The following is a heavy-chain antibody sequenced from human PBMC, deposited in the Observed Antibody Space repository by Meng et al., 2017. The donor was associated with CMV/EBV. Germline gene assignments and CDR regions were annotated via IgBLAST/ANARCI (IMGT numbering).Heavy chain of an antibody. CDR2: IIPIFGTA. V-gene: IGHV1-69*05. D-gene: IGHD3-10*01. Sequence: SVKVSCKASGGTFSSYAISWVRQAPGQGLEWMGGIIPIFGTANYAQKFQGRVTITTDESTSTAYMELSSVTAADTAVYYCARGRHSYYYGSGSWGMDVWGQGTTVTVSS. CDR3: ARGRHSYYYGSGSWGMDV. CDR1: GGTFSSYA. J-gene: IGHJ6*02.